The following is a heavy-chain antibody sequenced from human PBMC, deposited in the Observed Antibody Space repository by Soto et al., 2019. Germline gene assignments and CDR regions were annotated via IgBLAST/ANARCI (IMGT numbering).Heavy chain of an antibody. CDR1: GGSISSGGYY. D-gene: IGHD1-26*01. V-gene: IGHV4-31*03. J-gene: IGHJ3*02. Sequence: PSETLSLTCTVSGGSISSGGYYWSWIRQHPGKGLEWIGYIYYSGSTYYNPSLKSRVTISVDTSKNQFSLKLSSVTAADTAVYYFARAFRGSYSKVHPDAFTIWGQGTMVTVSS. CDR2: IYYSGST. CDR3: ARAFRGSYSKVHPDAFTI.